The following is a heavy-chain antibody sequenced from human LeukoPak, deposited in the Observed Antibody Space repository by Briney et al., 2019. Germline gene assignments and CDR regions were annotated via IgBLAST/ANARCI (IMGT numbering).Heavy chain of an antibody. Sequence: SETLSLTCTVSGGSISSYYWSWIRQPAGKGLEWIGRIYTSGSTNYNPSLKSRVTMSVDTSKNQFSLKLSSVTAADTAVYYCARSIVVVPAAVSPWIDPWGQGTLVTVSS. D-gene: IGHD2-2*01. CDR2: IYTSGST. J-gene: IGHJ5*02. V-gene: IGHV4-4*07. CDR1: GGSISSYY. CDR3: ARSIVVVPAAVSPWIDP.